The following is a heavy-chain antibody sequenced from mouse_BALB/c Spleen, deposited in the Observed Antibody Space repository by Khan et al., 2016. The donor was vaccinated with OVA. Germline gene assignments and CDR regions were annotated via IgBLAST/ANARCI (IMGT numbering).Heavy chain of an antibody. D-gene: IGHD1-1*01. Sequence: EVELVESGGDLVKPGGSLKLSCAASGFSFSSYSMSWVRQTPDKRLEWVATISSGGDYTYYPDIVKGRFTISRENAKNTLYLQLSSLKSEDTAIYYCARLAYYYNSEGFAYWGQGTLVTVSA. CDR2: ISSGGDYT. V-gene: IGHV5-6*01. CDR1: GFSFSSYS. J-gene: IGHJ3*01. CDR3: ARLAYYYNSEGFAY.